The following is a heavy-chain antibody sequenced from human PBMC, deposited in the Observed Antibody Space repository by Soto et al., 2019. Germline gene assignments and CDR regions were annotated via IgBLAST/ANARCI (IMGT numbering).Heavy chain of an antibody. V-gene: IGHV1-69*06. CDR3: TRITAPYYYYGMDV. Sequence: QMQLVQSGAEVKEPGSSVKVSCKASGGTFNNYAISWVRQAPGQGLEWMGGIIPMFGSTVYAPQFQGRVTITADRSTSIAFMQLTGLRSEDTALYFCTRITAPYYYYGMDVWGQGTAVTVSS. J-gene: IGHJ6*02. CDR1: GGTFNNYA. CDR2: IIPMFGST. D-gene: IGHD1-20*01.